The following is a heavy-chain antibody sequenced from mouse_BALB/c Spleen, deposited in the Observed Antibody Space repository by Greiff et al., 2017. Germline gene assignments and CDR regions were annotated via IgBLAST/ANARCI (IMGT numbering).Heavy chain of an antibody. CDR2: IDPETGGT. D-gene: IGHD3-3*01. J-gene: IGHJ2*01. Sequence: QVQLQQSGAELVWPGASVTLSCKASGYTFTDYEMHWVKQTPVHGLEWIGAIDPETGGTAYNQKFKGKATLTADKSSSTAYMELRSLTSEDSAVYYCTRWGDGDYWGQGTTLTVSS. CDR3: TRWGDGDY. CDR1: GYTFTDYE. V-gene: IGHV1-15*01.